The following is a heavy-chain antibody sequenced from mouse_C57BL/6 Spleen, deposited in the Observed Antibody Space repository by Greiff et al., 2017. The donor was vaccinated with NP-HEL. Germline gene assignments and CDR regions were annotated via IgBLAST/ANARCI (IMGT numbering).Heavy chain of an antibody. CDR2: IDPENGDT. CDR3: TAIYYDYLYYAMDY. CDR1: GFNIKDDY. D-gene: IGHD2-4*01. V-gene: IGHV14-4*01. J-gene: IGHJ4*01. Sequence: EVQLQQSGAELVRPGASVKLSCTASGFNIKDDYMHWVKQRPEQGLEWIGWIDPENGDTEYASKFQGKATITADTSSNTAYLQLSSLTSEDTAVYYCTAIYYDYLYYAMDYWGQGTSVTVSS.